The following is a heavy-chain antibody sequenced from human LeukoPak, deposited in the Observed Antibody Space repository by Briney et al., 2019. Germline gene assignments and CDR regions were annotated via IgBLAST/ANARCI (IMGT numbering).Heavy chain of an antibody. J-gene: IGHJ3*02. D-gene: IGHD6-19*01. CDR2: ISSSGGNT. V-gene: IGHV3-23*01. Sequence: GGSLRLSCAASGFTFSSYAMNWVRQALGKGLEWVSAISSSGGNTYYADSVKGRFTISRDNSKNTLYLQMNSLRAEDTAVYYCAKGYSSGWLDAFDIWGQGTMVTVSS. CDR3: AKGYSSGWLDAFDI. CDR1: GFTFSSYA.